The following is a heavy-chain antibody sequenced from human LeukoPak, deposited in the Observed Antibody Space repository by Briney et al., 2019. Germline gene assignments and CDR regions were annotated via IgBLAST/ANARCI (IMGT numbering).Heavy chain of an antibody. V-gene: IGHV4-34*01. CDR3: ARGGSSSASSGAEGY. J-gene: IGHJ4*02. CDR2: INHSGST. CDR1: GGSFSGYY. D-gene: IGHD6-13*01. Sequence: SETLSLTCAVYGGSFSGYYWSWIRQPPRKGLEWIGEINHSGSTNYNPSLKSRVTISLDTSKNQFSPKLSSVTAADTAVYYCARGGSSSASSGAEGYWGQGTLVTVSS.